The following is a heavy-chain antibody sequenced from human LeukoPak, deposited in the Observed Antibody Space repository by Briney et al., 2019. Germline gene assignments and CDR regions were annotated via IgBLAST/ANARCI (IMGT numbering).Heavy chain of an antibody. CDR2: TNSDGSST. Sequence: GGSLRLSCAASGFTFSRYWMYWVRQAPGRGLVWVSHTNSDGSSTGYADSVKGRFTISRDNAKNTVYLQMNSLRAEDTALYYCAKASIGYCSSTSCYVGAFDIWGQGTMVTVSS. J-gene: IGHJ3*02. D-gene: IGHD2-2*01. V-gene: IGHV3-74*01. CDR1: GFTFSRYW. CDR3: AKASIGYCSSTSCYVGAFDI.